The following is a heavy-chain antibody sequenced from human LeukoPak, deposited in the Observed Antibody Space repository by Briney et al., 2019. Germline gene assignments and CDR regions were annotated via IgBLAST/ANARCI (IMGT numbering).Heavy chain of an antibody. CDR3: ARADSSSWSFDY. J-gene: IGHJ4*02. CDR1: GYTLTELS. V-gene: IGHV1-24*01. Sequence: GASVKVSCKVSGYTLTELSMHWVRQAPGKGLEWMGGFDPEDGETIYAQKFQGGVTMTEDTSTDTAYMELSSLRSEDTAVYYCARADSSSWSFDYWGQGTLVTVSS. CDR2: FDPEDGET. D-gene: IGHD6-13*01.